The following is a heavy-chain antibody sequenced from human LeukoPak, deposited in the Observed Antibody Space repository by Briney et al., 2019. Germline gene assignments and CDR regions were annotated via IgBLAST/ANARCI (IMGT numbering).Heavy chain of an antibody. V-gene: IGHV4-4*07. CDR3: ASDLGGYTYGYSFDY. J-gene: IGHJ4*02. CDR1: GGSISSYY. D-gene: IGHD5-18*01. Sequence: PSETLSLTCTVSGGSISSYYWSWIRQPAGKGLEGIGRIYSSGSTNYNPSLKSRVTMSVDTSKNQFSLKLTSVTAADTAVYYCASDLGGYTYGYSFDYWGQGTLVTVSS. CDR2: IYSSGST.